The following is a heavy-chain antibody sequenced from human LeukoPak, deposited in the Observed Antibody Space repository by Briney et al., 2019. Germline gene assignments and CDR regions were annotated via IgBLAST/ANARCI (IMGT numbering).Heavy chain of an antibody. J-gene: IGHJ5*02. CDR1: GGSVSSYY. V-gene: IGHV4-4*07. D-gene: IGHD6-13*01. Sequence: PSETLSLTCTVSGGSVSSYYWSWIRQPPGKGLEWIGRIYTSGSTNYNPSLKSRVTMSVDTSKNQFSLKLSSVTAADTAVYYCARDRMGIAPAGTWFDPWGQGTLVTVSS. CDR3: ARDRMGIAPAGTWFDP. CDR2: IYTSGST.